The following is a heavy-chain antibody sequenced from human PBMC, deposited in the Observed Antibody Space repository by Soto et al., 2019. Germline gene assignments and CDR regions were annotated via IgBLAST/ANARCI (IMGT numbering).Heavy chain of an antibody. J-gene: IGHJ5*01. D-gene: IGHD1-26*01. CDR1: GFTFSSYA. CDR3: ARLIGNSWLDF. Sequence: SLRLSCAASGFTFSSYAMHWVRQAPGKGLEWVAVISYDGSNKYYADSVKGRFTISRDNSKNTLYLQMNSLRAEDTAVYYCARLIGNSWLDFWGQGTLVTVSS. V-gene: IGHV3-30-3*01. CDR2: ISYDGSNK.